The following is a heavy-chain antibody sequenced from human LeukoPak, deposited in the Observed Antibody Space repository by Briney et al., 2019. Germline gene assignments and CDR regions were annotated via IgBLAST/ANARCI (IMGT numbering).Heavy chain of an antibody. CDR3: ARGDPFDY. CDR2: INPSGGST. Sequence: ASMKVSCKTSEYTFTNYYMHWVRQAPGQGLEWMGIINPSGGSTTYAQKFQGRVTMTRDTSTRTLYMELSGLRSDDTVVYYCARGDPFDYWGQGTLVTVSS. V-gene: IGHV1-46*01. J-gene: IGHJ4*02. CDR1: EYTFTNYY.